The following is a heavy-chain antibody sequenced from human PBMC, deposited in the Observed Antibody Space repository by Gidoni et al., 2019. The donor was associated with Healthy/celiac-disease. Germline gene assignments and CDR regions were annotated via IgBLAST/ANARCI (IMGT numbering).Heavy chain of an antibody. V-gene: IGHV1-69*01. CDR1: GGTFSSYA. CDR2: IIPIFGTA. CDR3: ARGATTAHHYYYYGMDV. J-gene: IGHJ6*02. Sequence: QVQLVQSGAEVTKPGSSVKVSCTASGGTFSSYAISWVRQAPGQGLEWMGGIIPIFGTANYAQKFQGRVTITADESTSTAYMELSSLRSEDTAVYYCARGATTAHHYYYYGMDVWGQGTTVTVSS. D-gene: IGHD5-12*01.